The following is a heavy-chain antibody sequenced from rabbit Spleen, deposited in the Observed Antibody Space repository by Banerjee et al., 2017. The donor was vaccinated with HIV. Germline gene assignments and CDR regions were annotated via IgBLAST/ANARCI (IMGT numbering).Heavy chain of an antibody. V-gene: IGHV1S45*01. CDR3: ARDLDTVIGWNFGW. Sequence: QEQLEESGGDLVKPEGSLTLTCTASGFAFSSTYWICWVRQAPGKGLEWIACIHTGSVRNANYARWAKGRFTFSKTSSTTVTLQMTSLTAADTATYFCARDLDTVIGWNFGWWGPGTLVTVS. CDR1: GFAFSSTYW. CDR2: IHTGSVRNA. D-gene: IGHD1-1*01. J-gene: IGHJ4*01.